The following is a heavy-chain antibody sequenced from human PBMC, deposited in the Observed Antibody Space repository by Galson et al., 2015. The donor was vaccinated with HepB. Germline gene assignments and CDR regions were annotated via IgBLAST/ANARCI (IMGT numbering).Heavy chain of an antibody. CDR3: ARGDWEHNHWYFDL. D-gene: IGHD1-26*01. CDR2: ISSTSNTI. J-gene: IGHJ2*01. CDR1: GFTFSTYS. V-gene: IGHV3-48*02. Sequence: SLRLSCAASGFTFSTYSMNWVRQAPGKGLDWVAYISSTSNTIYYTGSVKGRFTISRDKAKNSLYLQMNTLRDEDTAVYYCARGDWEHNHWYFDLWGRGTLVFVSS.